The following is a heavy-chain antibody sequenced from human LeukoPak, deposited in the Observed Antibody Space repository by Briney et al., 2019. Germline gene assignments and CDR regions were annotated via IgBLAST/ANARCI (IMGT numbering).Heavy chain of an antibody. V-gene: IGHV3-48*03. Sequence: PGASLILSCAASGFTFSSYEMNWVRQAPGKGLEWVSYISSSGSAIYYADSVKGRFTISRDNAKNSLYLQMNSLRADDTAVYHCARVSMSYAQHLDYWGQGTLVTVSS. CDR2: ISSSGSAI. CDR3: ARVSMSYAQHLDY. D-gene: IGHD2-2*01. CDR1: GFTFSSYE. J-gene: IGHJ4*02.